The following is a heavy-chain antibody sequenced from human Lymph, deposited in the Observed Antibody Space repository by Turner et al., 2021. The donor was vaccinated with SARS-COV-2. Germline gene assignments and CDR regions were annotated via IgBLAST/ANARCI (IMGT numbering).Heavy chain of an antibody. V-gene: IGHV4-59*01. CDR2: LYYRGST. CDR3: ARETVNNWVDP. D-gene: IGHD2-21*02. CDR1: GGSMNSNY. Sequence: QVQLQESAPRRVKPLEPLSLTCTVSGGSMNSNYWSWIRQPPGKRLEWIGYLYYRGSTNYNPSLESRVTISVDTSRNQFSLNLTSVTAADTAIYYCARETVNNWVDPWGQGTLVTVSS. J-gene: IGHJ5*02.